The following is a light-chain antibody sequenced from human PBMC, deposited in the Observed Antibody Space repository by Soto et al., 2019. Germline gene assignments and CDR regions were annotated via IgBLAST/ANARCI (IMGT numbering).Light chain of an antibody. Sequence: EIVLTQSPGTLSLSPGERATLSCRASQSVSSSYLAWYQQKPGQGPRLLIYGASSRATGIPDRFSGSGSGTDFTLTISRLEPEDFAVYYCQQYGNLWKFGQGTKVEIK. CDR1: QSVSSSY. V-gene: IGKV3-20*01. CDR3: QQYGNLWK. J-gene: IGKJ1*01. CDR2: GAS.